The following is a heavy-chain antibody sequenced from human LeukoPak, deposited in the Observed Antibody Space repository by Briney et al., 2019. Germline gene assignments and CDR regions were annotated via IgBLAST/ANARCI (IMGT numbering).Heavy chain of an antibody. Sequence: GGSLRLSCAASGFTFSSYSMNWVRQAPGKGLEWVSAISGSGGSTYYADSVKGRFTISRDNSKNTLYLQMNSLRAEDTAVYYCAKDGLVITNNWFDPWGQGTLVTVSS. CDR1: GFTFSSYS. J-gene: IGHJ5*02. V-gene: IGHV3-23*01. CDR2: ISGSGGST. CDR3: AKDGLVITNNWFDP. D-gene: IGHD3-22*01.